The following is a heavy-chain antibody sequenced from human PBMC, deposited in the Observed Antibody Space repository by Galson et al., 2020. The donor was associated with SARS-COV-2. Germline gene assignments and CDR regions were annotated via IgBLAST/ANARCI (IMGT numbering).Heavy chain of an antibody. CDR1: GFTFRNYW. V-gene: IGHV3-74*01. CDR2: INDDGSST. CDR3: AREYYDIWTARSNDASDM. J-gene: IGHJ3*02. Sequence: QAGGSLRLSCVASGFTFRNYWMYWVRQAPGKGLVWVARINDDGSSTLYADSATGRFTISRDNARNTLYLRMNSLRAEDTAVYYCAREYYDIWTARSNDASDMWGQGTMVTVSS. D-gene: IGHD3-9*01.